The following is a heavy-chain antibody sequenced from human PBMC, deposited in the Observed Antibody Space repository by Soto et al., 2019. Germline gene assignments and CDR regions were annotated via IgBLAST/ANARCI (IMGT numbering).Heavy chain of an antibody. Sequence: QVQLQESGPGLVEPSETLSLTCTVSGASISSYFWTWIRQPAGKGLDWIGRISTSGTTNYNPSHKSRVTMSVDTSKNHFSLNLSSVSAADTAVYYCAREAGPDRWFDPWGQGTLVTVSS. CDR2: ISTSGTT. CDR3: AREAGPDRWFDP. CDR1: GASISSYF. D-gene: IGHD6-19*01. J-gene: IGHJ5*02. V-gene: IGHV4-4*07.